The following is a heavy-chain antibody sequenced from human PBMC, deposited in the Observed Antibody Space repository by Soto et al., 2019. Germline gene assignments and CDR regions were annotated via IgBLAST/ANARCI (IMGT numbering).Heavy chain of an antibody. Sequence: GGSLRLSCAASGCSFSSSAMSWVRQGPGKRLEWVSTFRESGGSTHYADPVKGRFTISRDNSKNTLFLQMNSLRAEDTAVYYCAKVARDSSGYSNWFDPWGQGTLVTVSS. V-gene: IGHV3-23*01. CDR2: FRESGGST. CDR3: AKVARDSSGYSNWFDP. J-gene: IGHJ5*02. D-gene: IGHD3-22*01. CDR1: GCSFSSSA.